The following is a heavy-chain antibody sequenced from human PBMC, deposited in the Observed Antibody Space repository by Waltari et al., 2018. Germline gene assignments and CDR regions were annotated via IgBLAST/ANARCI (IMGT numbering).Heavy chain of an antibody. CDR3: ARVGGAWYFDL. CDR2: IYYSGST. CDR1: GGSISSYY. V-gene: IGHV4-59*01. Sequence: QVQLQESGPGLVKPSETLSLTCTVSGGSISSYYWSWIRQPPGKGLEWIGYIYYSGSTNYNPPLKSRVTISVDTSKNQFSLKLSSVTAADTAVYYCARVGGAWYFDLWGRGTLVTVSS. J-gene: IGHJ2*01. D-gene: IGHD3-10*01.